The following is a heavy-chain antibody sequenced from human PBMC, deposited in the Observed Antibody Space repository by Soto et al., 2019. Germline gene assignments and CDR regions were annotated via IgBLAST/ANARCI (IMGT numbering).Heavy chain of an antibody. D-gene: IGHD5-12*01. V-gene: IGHV4-31*03. J-gene: IGHJ4*02. CDR2: IYYSGST. CDR1: GGPISSGGYY. CDR3: ARGLGVDNFDY. Sequence: SETLSLTCTVSGGPISSGGYYWSWIRQHPGKGLEWIGYIYYSGSTYYNPSLKSRVTISVDTSKNQFSLKLSSVTAADTAVYYCARGLGVDNFDYWGQGTLVTVSS.